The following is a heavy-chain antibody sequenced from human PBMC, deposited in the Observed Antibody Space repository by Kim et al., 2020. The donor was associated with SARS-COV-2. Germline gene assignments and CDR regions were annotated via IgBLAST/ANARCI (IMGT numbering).Heavy chain of an antibody. J-gene: IGHJ4*02. Sequence: SVKGRFTISRDNSKNTLYLQMNSLRAEDTAVYYCAKDQRFCSGGSCYCDYWGQGTLVTVSS. D-gene: IGHD2-15*01. V-gene: IGHV3-30*02. CDR3: AKDQRFCSGGSCYCDY.